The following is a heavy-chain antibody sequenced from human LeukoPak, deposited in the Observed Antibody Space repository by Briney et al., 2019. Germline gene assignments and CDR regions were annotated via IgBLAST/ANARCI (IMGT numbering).Heavy chain of an antibody. Sequence: SETLSLTCAVCGGSFSGYYWSWIRQPPGKGLEWIGEINHSGGTNYNPSLKSRVTISVDTSKNQFSLKLSSVTAADTAVYYCARGRWNDYWGQGTLVTVSS. CDR1: GGSFSGYY. V-gene: IGHV4-34*01. CDR3: ARGRWNDY. CDR2: INHSGGT. D-gene: IGHD1-1*01. J-gene: IGHJ4*02.